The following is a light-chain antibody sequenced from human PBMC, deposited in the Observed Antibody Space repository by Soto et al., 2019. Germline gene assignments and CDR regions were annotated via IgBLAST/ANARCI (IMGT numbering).Light chain of an antibody. CDR1: QNIGRW. Sequence: IQMTQSPSTLSASVGDRVTITCRASQNIGRWLAWYQQKPGKAPKLLIYDDSSLESGVPSRFSGSGSGTEFSLTISSLQHDDFATCYCQEYKSACRFGQGTKVDIK. V-gene: IGKV1-5*01. CDR3: QEYKSACR. J-gene: IGKJ1*01. CDR2: DDS.